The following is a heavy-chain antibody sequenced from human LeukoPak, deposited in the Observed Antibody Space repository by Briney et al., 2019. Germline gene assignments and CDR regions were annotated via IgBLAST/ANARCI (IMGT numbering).Heavy chain of an antibody. Sequence: SETLSLTCALYGGSFSGYYWSWIRPPPGKGLEWIGESIHRGSTSYNPSLKSRVTISVDTSKNQFSLKLSSVTAADTAVYYCARHLSGERAFDIWGQGTIVTVSS. CDR2: SIHRGST. CDR3: ARHLSGERAFDI. CDR1: GGSFSGYY. V-gene: IGHV4-34*12. D-gene: IGHD7-27*01. J-gene: IGHJ3*02.